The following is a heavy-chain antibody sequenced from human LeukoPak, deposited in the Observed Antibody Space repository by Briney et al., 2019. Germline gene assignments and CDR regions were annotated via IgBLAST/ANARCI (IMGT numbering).Heavy chain of an antibody. CDR3: ARRHNITIFGADY. CDR1: GYTFTGYY. Sequence: GASVKVSCKASGYTFTGYYMHWVRQAPGQGLEWMGWINPNSGGTNYAQKFQGRVTMTRDTSISTAYMELSRLRSDDTAVYYCARRHNITIFGADYWGQGTLVTVSS. J-gene: IGHJ4*02. D-gene: IGHD3-3*01. V-gene: IGHV1-2*02. CDR2: INPNSGGT.